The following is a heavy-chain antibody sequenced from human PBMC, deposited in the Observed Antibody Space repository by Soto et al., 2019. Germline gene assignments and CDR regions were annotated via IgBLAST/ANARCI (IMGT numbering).Heavy chain of an antibody. Sequence: GASVKVSCKASGYTFTSYGISWVRQAPGQGLEWMGWISAYNGNTNYAQKLQGRVTMTTDTSTSTAYMEMNSLQTEDTAVFYCARDQGRTVTRGDWFDPWGQGTLVTVSS. CDR3: ARDQGRTVTRGDWFDP. J-gene: IGHJ5*02. CDR2: ISAYNGNT. V-gene: IGHV1-18*04. CDR1: GYTFTSYG. D-gene: IGHD6-19*01.